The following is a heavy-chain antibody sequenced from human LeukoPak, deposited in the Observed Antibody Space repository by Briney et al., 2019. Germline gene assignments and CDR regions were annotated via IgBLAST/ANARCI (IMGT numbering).Heavy chain of an antibody. V-gene: IGHV3-9*01. CDR1: GFTFDDYA. J-gene: IGHJ6*02. CDR2: ITWNSGTI. CDR3: AKDANPHYNAMDV. Sequence: GRSLRLSCAASGFTFDDYAMHWARQAPGKGLEWVSGITWNSGTIDYADSVKGRFTISRDNAKNSLYLQMNSLRAEDTALYYCAKDANPHYNAMDVWGQGTTVTVSS.